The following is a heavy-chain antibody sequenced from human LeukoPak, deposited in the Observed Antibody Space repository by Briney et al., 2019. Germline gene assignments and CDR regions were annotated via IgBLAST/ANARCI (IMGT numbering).Heavy chain of an antibody. D-gene: IGHD6-13*01. CDR1: GFTFSSYW. CDR2: IKQDGSEK. V-gene: IGHV3-7*01. Sequence: PGGSLRLSCAASGFTFSSYWMSWVRQAPGKGLEWVANIKQDGSEKYYVDSVKGRFTISRDNAKNSLYLQMNSLRAEDTAVYYCAREGGYSSSWYTLYYYYMDVWGKGTTVTVSS. CDR3: AREGGYSSSWYTLYYYYMDV. J-gene: IGHJ6*03.